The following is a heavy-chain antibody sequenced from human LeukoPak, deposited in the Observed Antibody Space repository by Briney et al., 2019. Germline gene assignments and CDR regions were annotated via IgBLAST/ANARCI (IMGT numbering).Heavy chain of an antibody. V-gene: IGHV4-59*01. CDR3: ASSFKISSWYFDL. Sequence: PSETLSLTCTVSGGSIGSYYCSCVRQPPGKGLEWIGYIYNSGSTNYNPSLRSRVTISVDTSKNQFSLKPPPSHTRDADMYFCASSFKISSWYFDLWGRGTLVTVSS. CDR1: GGSIGSYY. CDR2: IYNSGST. J-gene: IGHJ2*01.